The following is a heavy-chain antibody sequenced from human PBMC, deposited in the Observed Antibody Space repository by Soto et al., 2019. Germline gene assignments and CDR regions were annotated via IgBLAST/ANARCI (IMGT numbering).Heavy chain of an antibody. CDR2: VYYTGST. CDR1: GGSMSGYY. V-gene: IGHV4-59*01. J-gene: IGHJ4*02. D-gene: IGHD6-6*01. CDR3: ARSIEVPSSHIDH. Sequence: WETLSLTCRVSGGSMSGYYWSWIRQAPGKGLEWIGYVYYTGSTNYNPSLQSRVTISVDTSNKQFSLSLRLVTAADTAVYFCARSIEVPSSHIDHWGQGIRVTVSS.